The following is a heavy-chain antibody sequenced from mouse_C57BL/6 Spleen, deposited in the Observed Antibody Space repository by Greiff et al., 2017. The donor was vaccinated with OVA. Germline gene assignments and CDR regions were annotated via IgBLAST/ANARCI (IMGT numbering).Heavy chain of an antibody. J-gene: IGHJ4*01. V-gene: IGHV1-59*01. D-gene: IGHD2-10*02. CDR1: GYTFTSYW. CDR3: ARWGGMRYYAMDY. Sequence: QVHVKQPGAELVRPGTSVKLSCKASGYTFTSYWMHWVKQRPGQGLEWIGVIDPSDSYTNYNQKFKGKATLTVDTSSSTAYMQLSSLTSEDSAVYYCARWGGMRYYAMDYWGQGTSVTVSS. CDR2: IDPSDSYT.